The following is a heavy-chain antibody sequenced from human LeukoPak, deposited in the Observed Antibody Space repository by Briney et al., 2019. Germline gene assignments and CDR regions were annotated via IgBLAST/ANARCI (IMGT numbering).Heavy chain of an antibody. V-gene: IGHV1-69*04. Sequence: GSSVKVSCKASGGTFSSYAISWVRQAPGQGLEWMGRIIPILGIANYAQKFQGRVTITADKSTSTAYMELSSLRSEDTAVYYCAKNGSGSSNWFDPWGQGTLVTVSS. CDR1: GGTFSSYA. CDR3: AKNGSGSSNWFDP. J-gene: IGHJ5*02. D-gene: IGHD3-10*01. CDR2: IIPILGIA.